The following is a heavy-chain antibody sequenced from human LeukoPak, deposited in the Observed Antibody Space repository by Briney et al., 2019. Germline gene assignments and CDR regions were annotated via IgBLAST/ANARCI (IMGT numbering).Heavy chain of an antibody. CDR1: GFTFSSYA. CDR2: ISGSGGST. CDR3: AKVTPITYRSGWYQDY. J-gene: IGHJ4*02. Sequence: GGSLRLSCAASGFTFSSYAMSWVRQAPGKGLEWVSAISGSGGSTYYADSVKGRFTISRDNSKNTLYLQMNSLRAEDTAVYYCAKVTPITYRSGWYQDYWGQGTLVTVSS. V-gene: IGHV3-23*01. D-gene: IGHD6-19*01.